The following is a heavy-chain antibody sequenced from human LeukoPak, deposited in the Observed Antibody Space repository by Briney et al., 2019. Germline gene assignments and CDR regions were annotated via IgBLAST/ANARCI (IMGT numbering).Heavy chain of an antibody. CDR3: AKGSRGERGYFDY. CDR2: ISWNSGGI. CDR1: GFTFDDYA. D-gene: IGHD3-10*01. V-gene: IGHV3-9*01. J-gene: IGHJ4*02. Sequence: GGSLRLSRAASGFTFDDYALHWVRQAPGKGLEWVSGISWNSGGIVYADSVKGRFTISRDNAKSSLYLQMNSLRVEDTALYYCAKGSRGERGYFDYWGQGTLVTVSS.